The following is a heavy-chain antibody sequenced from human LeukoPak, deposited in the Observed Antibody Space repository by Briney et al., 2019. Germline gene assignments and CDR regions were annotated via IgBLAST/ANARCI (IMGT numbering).Heavy chain of an antibody. CDR3: ARNSIVVPADIERVYYYYYMDV. D-gene: IGHD2-2*01. CDR2: IIPIFGTA. J-gene: IGHJ6*03. CDR1: GGTFSSYA. V-gene: IGHV1-69*13. Sequence: GASVKVSCKASGGTFSSYAISWVRQAPGQGLEWMGGIIPIFGTANYAQKFQGRVTITADESTSTAYMELSSLRSEDTAVYYCARNSIVVPADIERVYYYYYMDVWGKGTTVTVSS.